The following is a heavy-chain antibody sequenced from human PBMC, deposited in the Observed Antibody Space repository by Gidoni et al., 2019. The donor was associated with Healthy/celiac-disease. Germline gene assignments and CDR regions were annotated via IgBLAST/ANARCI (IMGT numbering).Heavy chain of an antibody. D-gene: IGHD2-15*01. V-gene: IGHV3-30*04. Sequence: QVQLVESGGGVVQPGRSLRLSCAASGFTFSSYAMHWVRQAPGKGLEWVAVISYDGSNKYYADSVKGRFTISRDNSKNTLYLQMNSLRAEDTAVYYCARGPSGGSDFDYWGQGTLVTVSS. CDR1: GFTFSSYA. CDR3: ARGPSGGSDFDY. J-gene: IGHJ4*02. CDR2: ISYDGSNK.